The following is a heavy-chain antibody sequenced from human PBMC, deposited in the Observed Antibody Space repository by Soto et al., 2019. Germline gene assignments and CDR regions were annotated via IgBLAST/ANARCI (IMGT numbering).Heavy chain of an antibody. CDR1: GFTFSSYS. CDR3: ARASSGWIDY. J-gene: IGHJ4*02. Sequence: PXXSLRLSCAASGFTFSSYSMNWVRQAPGKGLEWVSSISSSSSYIYYADSVKGRFTISRDNAKNSLYLQMNSLRAEDTAVYYCARASSGWIDYWGQGTLVTVSS. CDR2: ISSSSSYI. V-gene: IGHV3-21*01. D-gene: IGHD6-19*01.